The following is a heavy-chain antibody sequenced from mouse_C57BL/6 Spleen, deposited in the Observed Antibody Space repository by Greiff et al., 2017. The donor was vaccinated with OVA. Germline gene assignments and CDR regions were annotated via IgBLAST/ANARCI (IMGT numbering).Heavy chain of an antibody. CDR2: INPGSGGT. CDR3: ARERYNWDDFDY. D-gene: IGHD4-1*01. V-gene: IGHV1-54*01. Sequence: VQLQQSGAELVRPGTSVKVSCKASGYAFTNYLIEWVKQRPGQGLEWIGVINPGSGGTNYNEKFKGKATLTADKSSSTAYMQRSSLTSEDSAVYCCARERYNWDDFDYWGQGTTLTVSS. J-gene: IGHJ2*01. CDR1: GYAFTNYL.